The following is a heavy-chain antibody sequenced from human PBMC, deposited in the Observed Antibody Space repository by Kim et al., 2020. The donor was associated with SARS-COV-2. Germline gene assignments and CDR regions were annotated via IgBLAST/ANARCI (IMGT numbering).Heavy chain of an antibody. CDR3: GKNPLYDFWSGNYLTY. V-gene: IGHV3-23*01. J-gene: IGHJ4*01. CDR2: ISGRGGGT. CDR1: GFTFSSYA. Sequence: GGSLRLSCAASGFTFSSYAMSWVRQAPGKGLEWVSAISGRGGGTYYADSGKGRFTISRDNSKTTLYLQMNSLRAEDTAVNYCGKNPLYDFWSGNYLTYWG. D-gene: IGHD3-3*01.